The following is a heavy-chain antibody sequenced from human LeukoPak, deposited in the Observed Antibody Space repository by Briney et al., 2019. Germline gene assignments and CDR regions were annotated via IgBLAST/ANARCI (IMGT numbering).Heavy chain of an antibody. J-gene: IGHJ4*02. CDR2: ISGRGDST. D-gene: IGHD2-2*01. CDR1: GFTISSYA. V-gene: IGHV3-23*01. Sequence: GGSLRLSCAASGFTISSYAMSWVRQAPGKGLEWVSAISGRGDSTYYADSVKGRFTISRDNSKNTLYLQMSSLRAEDTAVYYCARDLEHCRNIICSNSAYWGQGTLVTVSS. CDR3: ARDLEHCRNIICSNSAY.